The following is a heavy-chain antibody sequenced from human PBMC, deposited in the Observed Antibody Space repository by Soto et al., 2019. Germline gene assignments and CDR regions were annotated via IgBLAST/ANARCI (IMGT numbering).Heavy chain of an antibody. CDR3: AKVSGWYGSGSLFDY. V-gene: IGHV3-23*01. Sequence: EVQLLESGGGLVQPGGSLRLSCEASGFTFSSYAMSWVRQAPGKGLEWVSAISGSGGSTYYADSVKGRFTISRDNSKNTLYLQMNSLRAEDTAVYYCAKVSGWYGSGSLFDYWGQGTLVTVSS. CDR1: GFTFSSYA. J-gene: IGHJ4*02. CDR2: ISGSGGST. D-gene: IGHD3-10*01.